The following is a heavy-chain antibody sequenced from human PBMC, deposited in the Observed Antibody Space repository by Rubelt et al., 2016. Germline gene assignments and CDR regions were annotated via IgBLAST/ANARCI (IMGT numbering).Heavy chain of an antibody. D-gene: IGHD1-26*01. CDR2: IYYSGGT. Sequence: QVQLQQWGPGLVKPSETLSLTCTVSGGSISSGGYYWSWIRQHPGKGLEWIGYIYYSGGTYYNPSLNGRVTIPVDTSKNQFSLKLSSVTAADTAVYYCAREGGTRVIDYWGQGTLVTVSS. V-gene: IGHV4-31*03. CDR1: GGSISSGGYY. CDR3: AREGGTRVIDY. J-gene: IGHJ4*02.